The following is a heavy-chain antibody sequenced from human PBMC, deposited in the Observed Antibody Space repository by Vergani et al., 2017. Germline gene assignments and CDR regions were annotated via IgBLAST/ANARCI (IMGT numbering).Heavy chain of an antibody. V-gene: IGHV5-51*01. D-gene: IGHD2-2*01. CDR2: IYPGDSDT. Sequence: EVQVVQSGAEVKKPGESLKISCKGSGYSFTNYWIGWVRQMPGKGLEWMGIIYPGDSDTRYSPSFQGQVTISADKSISTAYLQWSSLKASDTAMYYCARLIGACSSTSCSYYFDYWGQGTLVTVSS. J-gene: IGHJ4*02. CDR1: GYSFTNYW. CDR3: ARLIGACSSTSCSYYFDY.